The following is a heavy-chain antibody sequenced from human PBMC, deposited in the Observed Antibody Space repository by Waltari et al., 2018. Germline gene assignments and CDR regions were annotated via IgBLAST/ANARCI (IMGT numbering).Heavy chain of an antibody. J-gene: IGHJ4*02. CDR1: GGSISSYY. D-gene: IGHD1-1*01. CDR3: ARDRRPWNPYFDY. V-gene: IGHV4-59*01. CDR2: IYYSGST. Sequence: QVQLQESGPGLVKPSETLSLTCTVSGGSISSYYWSWIRQPPGKGLEWIGYIYYSGSTNYNPSLKSRVTISVDTSKNQFSLKLSSVTAADTAVYYCARDRRPWNPYFDYWGQGTLVIVSS.